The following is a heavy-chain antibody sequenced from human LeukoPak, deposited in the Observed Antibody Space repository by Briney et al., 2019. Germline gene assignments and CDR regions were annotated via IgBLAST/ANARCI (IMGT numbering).Heavy chain of an antibody. CDR3: ARGDAFSGEH. Sequence: PGGSLRLSCAVSGFSFTNFWMSWVRQAPGRGLEWVANIHPEGNEKYHVESVKGRFTISRDNTKNLLFLQMNGLRVEDTAVYYCARGDAFSGEHCGQGTLVTVSS. J-gene: IGHJ4*02. D-gene: IGHD3-10*01. V-gene: IGHV3-7*04. CDR2: IHPEGNEK. CDR1: GFSFTNFW.